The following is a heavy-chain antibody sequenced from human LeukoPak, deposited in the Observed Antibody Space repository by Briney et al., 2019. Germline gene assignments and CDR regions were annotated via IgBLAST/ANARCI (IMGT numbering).Heavy chain of an antibody. CDR3: ARATDTSGWVDS. Sequence: ASVKVSCKASGYTFTGYYIYWVRQAPGQGLDWMGWINPNSGDTHYAQKFQGRVTITRDTSISTAYMELSSLRSDDTAVFYCARATDTSGWVDSWGQGTLVTVSS. D-gene: IGHD6-19*01. CDR1: GYTFTGYY. V-gene: IGHV1-2*02. J-gene: IGHJ4*02. CDR2: INPNSGDT.